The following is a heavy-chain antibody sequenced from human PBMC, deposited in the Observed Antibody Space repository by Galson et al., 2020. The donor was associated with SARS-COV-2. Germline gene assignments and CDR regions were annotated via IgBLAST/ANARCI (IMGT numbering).Heavy chain of an antibody. CDR2: IYYSGST. J-gene: IGHJ5*02. D-gene: IGHD3-3*01. V-gene: IGHV4-30-4*02. CDR3: ARAKRITIFGVVNWFDP. Sequence: ETSDTLSLTCTVSGGSISSGDYYWSWIRQSPGKGLEWIGYIYYSGSTYYNPSLKSRVTISVDTSKNQFSLKLSSVTAADTAVYYCARAKRITIFGVVNWFDPWGQGTLVTVSS. CDR1: GGSISSGDYY.